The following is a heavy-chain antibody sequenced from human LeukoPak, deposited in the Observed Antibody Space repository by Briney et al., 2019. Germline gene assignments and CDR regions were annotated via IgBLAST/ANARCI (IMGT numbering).Heavy chain of an antibody. CDR3: ARKTEAYYYDSSGPFDY. Sequence: ASVKVSCKASGHTFTSCGISWVRQAPGQGLEWMGWISAYNGNTNYAQKLQGRVTMTTDTSTSTAYMELRSLRSDDTAVYYCARKTEAYYYDSSGPFDYWGQGTLVTVSS. CDR2: ISAYNGNT. D-gene: IGHD3-22*01. V-gene: IGHV1-18*01. CDR1: GHTFTSCG. J-gene: IGHJ4*02.